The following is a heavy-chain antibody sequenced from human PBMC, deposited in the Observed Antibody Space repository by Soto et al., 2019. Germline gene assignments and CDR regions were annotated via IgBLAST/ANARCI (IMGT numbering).Heavy chain of an antibody. J-gene: IGHJ4*02. CDR2: ISYDGSNK. Sequence: HPGGSLRLSCAASGFTFSSYGMHWVRQAPGKGLEWVAVISYDGSNKYYADSVRGRFTISRDNSKNTLYLQMKSLRAEDTAVYYCAKPPYYYDSSGSSDYWGQGTLVTLSS. CDR3: AKPPYYYDSSGSSDY. CDR1: GFTFSSYG. V-gene: IGHV3-30*18. D-gene: IGHD3-22*01.